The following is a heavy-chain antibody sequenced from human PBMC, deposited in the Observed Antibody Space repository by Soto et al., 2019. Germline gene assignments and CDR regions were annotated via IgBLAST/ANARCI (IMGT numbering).Heavy chain of an antibody. CDR3: ARVGTANWFDP. CDR1: GGSISSYY. Sequence: SETLSLTCTVSGGSISSYYWSWIRQPPGKGLEWIGYIYYSGSTNYNPSLKSRVTISVDTSKNQFSLKLSSVTAADTAVYYCARVGTANWFDPWGHGTLVTVSS. D-gene: IGHD1-1*01. V-gene: IGHV4-59*01. CDR2: IYYSGST. J-gene: IGHJ5*02.